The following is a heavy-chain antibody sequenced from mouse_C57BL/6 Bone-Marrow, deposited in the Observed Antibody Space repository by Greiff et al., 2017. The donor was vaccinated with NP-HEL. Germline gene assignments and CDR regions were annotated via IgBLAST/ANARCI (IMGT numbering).Heavy chain of an antibody. J-gene: IGHJ4*01. D-gene: IGHD2-4*01. CDR1: GFNIKNTY. CDR3: ARIPLSYYDDEDYAMDY. Sequence: VQLQQSVAELVRPGASVKLSCTASGFNIKNTYMHWVKQRPEQGLEWIGRIDPANGNTKYAPKFQGKATITADTSSNTAYLQLSSLTSEDTAIYFCARIPLSYYDDEDYAMDYWGQGTSVTVSS. CDR2: IDPANGNT. V-gene: IGHV14-3*01.